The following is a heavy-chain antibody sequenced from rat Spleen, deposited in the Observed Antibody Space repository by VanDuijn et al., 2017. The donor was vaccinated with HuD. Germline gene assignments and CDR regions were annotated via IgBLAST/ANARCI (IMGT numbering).Heavy chain of an antibody. Sequence: EVQLVESGGGLVQPGRSMKLSCAASGLSFSSFPMAWVRQAPKKGLEWVASISSGGGGTYSPDSVKDRFTISRDNAKSTLYLRMDSLRSEDTASYYCARHHYDGYYHGPVFGVMDAWGQGASVTVSS. CDR2: ISSGGGGT. CDR1: GLSFSSFP. J-gene: IGHJ4*01. CDR3: ARHHYDGYYHGPVFGVMDA. V-gene: IGHV5-25*01. D-gene: IGHD1-12*03.